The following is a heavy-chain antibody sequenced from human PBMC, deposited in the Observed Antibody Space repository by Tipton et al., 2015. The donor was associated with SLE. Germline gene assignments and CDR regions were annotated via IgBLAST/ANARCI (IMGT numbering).Heavy chain of an antibody. J-gene: IGHJ3*02. CDR3: ARATVTRDAFDI. D-gene: IGHD4-17*01. Sequence: TLSLTCTVSGGSISSSSYYWGWIRQPPGKGLEWIGSIYHSGSTYYNPSLKSRVTISVDTSKNQFSLKLSSVTAADTAVYYCARATVTRDAFDIWGQGTMVTVSS. V-gene: IGHV4-39*07. CDR2: IYHSGST. CDR1: GGSISSSSYY.